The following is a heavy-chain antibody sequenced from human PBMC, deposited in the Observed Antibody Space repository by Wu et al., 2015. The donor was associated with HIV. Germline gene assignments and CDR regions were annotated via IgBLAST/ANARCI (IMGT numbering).Heavy chain of an antibody. CDR2: INPNSGGT. CDR3: ASFRPIQLYLGYYYGMDV. D-gene: IGHD5-18*01. V-gene: IGHV1-2*02. J-gene: IGHJ6*02. CDR1: GYTFTGYY. Sequence: QVQLVQSGAEVRKPGASVKVSCKASGYTFTGYYMHWVRQAPGQGLEWMGWINPNSGGTNYAQKFQGRVTMTRDTSISTAYMELSRLRSDDTAVYYCASFRPIQLYLGYYYGMDVWGQGTTVTVSS.